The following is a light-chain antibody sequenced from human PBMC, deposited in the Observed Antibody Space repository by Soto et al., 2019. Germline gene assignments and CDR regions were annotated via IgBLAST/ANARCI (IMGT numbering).Light chain of an antibody. CDR1: SSDVGGYNY. V-gene: IGLV2-14*01. J-gene: IGLJ2*01. CDR3: SSYTSSSTLL. CDR2: AVS. Sequence: QSALTQPASVSGSPGQSITISCTGTSSDVGGYNYVSWYQQHPGKAPKLMIYAVSNRPSGVSNGFSGSRSGNTAFLTISGLQAEDEADYYCSSYTSSSTLLFGGGTKLTVL.